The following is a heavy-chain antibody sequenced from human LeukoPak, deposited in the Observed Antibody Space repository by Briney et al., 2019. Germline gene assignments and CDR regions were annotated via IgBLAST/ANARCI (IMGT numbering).Heavy chain of an antibody. CDR3: ARTGGSYYGPLDY. CDR1: GGSISSYY. CDR2: IYYSGST. Sequence: SETLSLTCTVSGGSISSYYWSWIRQPPGKGLEWIGYIYYSGSTNYNPSLKSRVTISVDTSKNQFSLKLSSVTAADTAVYYCARTGGSYYGPLDYWGQGTLVTVSS. V-gene: IGHV4-59*01. D-gene: IGHD1-26*01. J-gene: IGHJ4*02.